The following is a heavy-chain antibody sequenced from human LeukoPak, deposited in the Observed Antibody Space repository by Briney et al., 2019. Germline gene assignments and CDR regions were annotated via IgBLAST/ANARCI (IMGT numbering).Heavy chain of an antibody. CDR2: IKQDGSEK. Sequence: GGSLRLSCTASGFTFSSYWMSWVRQAPGKGLEWVANIKQDGSEKDYVDSVKGRFTISRDNAKNSVYLQMNSLRAGDTAMYYCVRDSYSGSDTAPDYWGQGTLVTISS. CDR1: GFTFSSYW. CDR3: VRDSYSGSDTAPDY. V-gene: IGHV3-7*03. J-gene: IGHJ4*02. D-gene: IGHD5-12*01.